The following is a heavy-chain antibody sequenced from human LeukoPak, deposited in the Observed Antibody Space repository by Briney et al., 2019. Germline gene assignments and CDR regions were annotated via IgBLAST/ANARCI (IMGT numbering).Heavy chain of an antibody. D-gene: IGHD1-26*01. CDR2: INPNSGGR. V-gene: IGHV1-2*02. CDR3: ARDRSGKCAFDI. J-gene: IGHJ3*02. CDR1: GYTFTGYY. Sequence: ASVKVSCKASGYTFTGYYMHWVRQAPGQGLEWMGWINPNSGGRNYAQKFQGRVTMTRDTSISTAYMELSRLRSDDTAVYYCARDRSGKCAFDIRGQGTMVTVSS.